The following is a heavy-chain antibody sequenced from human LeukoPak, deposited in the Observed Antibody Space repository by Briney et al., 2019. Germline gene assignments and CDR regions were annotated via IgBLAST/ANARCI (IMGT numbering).Heavy chain of an antibody. CDR3: ARDSGLSGYDLLDY. Sequence: PXGXLXXXXVXSGXPFSTYWMTWGRQAPGKGLEGVANIKHDGSERYYGDSVKGRFTISRDNAKNSVYLQMSSLRAEDTAVYYCARDSGLSGYDLLDYWGQGTLVTVSS. V-gene: IGHV3-7*01. CDR1: GXPFSTYW. D-gene: IGHD5-12*01. J-gene: IGHJ4*02. CDR2: IKHDGSER.